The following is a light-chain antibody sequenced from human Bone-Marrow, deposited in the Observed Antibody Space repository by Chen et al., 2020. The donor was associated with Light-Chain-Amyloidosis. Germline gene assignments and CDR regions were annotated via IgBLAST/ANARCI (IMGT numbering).Light chain of an antibody. Sequence: EIVLTQSPATLSLSPGERATLSCRASQSVSSYLAWYQQKHGQAPRLLIYDASNRATGIPARFSGSGSGTDFTLTISSLEPEDFAVYYCQQRSNWPLFGPGTKVDIK. V-gene: IGKV3-11*01. J-gene: IGKJ3*01. CDR2: DAS. CDR1: QSVSSY. CDR3: QQRSNWPL.